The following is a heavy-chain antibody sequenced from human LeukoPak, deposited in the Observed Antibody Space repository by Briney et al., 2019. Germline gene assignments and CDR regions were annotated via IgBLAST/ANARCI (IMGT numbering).Heavy chain of an antibody. V-gene: IGHV4-31*03. D-gene: IGHD4-17*01. Sequence: PSETLSLTCTVSGGSISSGGYYWSWIRQHPGKGLEWIGYIYYSGSTYYNPSLKSRVTISVDTSKNQFSLKLRSVTAADTAVYYCARDSSRSTVTTEADYWGQGTLVTVSS. CDR1: GGSISSGGYY. J-gene: IGHJ4*02. CDR3: ARDSSRSTVTTEADY. CDR2: IYYSGST.